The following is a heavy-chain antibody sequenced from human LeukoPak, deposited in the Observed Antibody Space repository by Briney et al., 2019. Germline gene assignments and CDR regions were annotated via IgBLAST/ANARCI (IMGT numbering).Heavy chain of an antibody. CDR2: VYDRGST. V-gene: IGHV4-59*08. CDR1: GASISNYY. J-gene: IGHJ5*02. CDR3: ARVPQNYYGSGDYP. D-gene: IGHD3-10*01. Sequence: PSETLSLTCTVSGASISNYYWSWIRQPPGKGLEWIGYVYDRGSTKSNPSLKSRATILVDTSMNQFSLKLTSVTAAAPAVYYCARVPQNYYGSGDYPWGQGSQVTVCS.